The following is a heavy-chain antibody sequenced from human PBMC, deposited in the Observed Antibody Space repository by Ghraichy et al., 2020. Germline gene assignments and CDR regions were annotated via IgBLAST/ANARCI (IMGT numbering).Heavy chain of an antibody. Sequence: SETLSLTCTVSGGSISSSSYYWGWIRQPPGKGLEWIGSIYYSGSTYYNPSLKSRVTISVDTSKNQFSLKLSSVTAADTAVYYCARQGSYSSSWYYSLVDYWGQGTLVTVSS. CDR3: ARQGSYSSSWYYSLVDY. CDR2: IYYSGST. D-gene: IGHD6-13*01. V-gene: IGHV4-39*01. J-gene: IGHJ4*02. CDR1: GGSISSSSYY.